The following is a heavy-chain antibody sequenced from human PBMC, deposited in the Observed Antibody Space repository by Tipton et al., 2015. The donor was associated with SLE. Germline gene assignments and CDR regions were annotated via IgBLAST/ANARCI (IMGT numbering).Heavy chain of an antibody. CDR3: ATESGGGYFDY. Sequence: QSGPEVKNPGASVKVSCKASGYKFTSYFLHWVRLAPGQGLEWVGRITPNSGGTIYAQKFQGRVTLTRDTSISTAYMDLTSLTSDDTAVYHCATESGGGYFDYWGQGTLVTVSS. CDR1: GYKFTSYF. J-gene: IGHJ4*02. V-gene: IGHV1-2*06. D-gene: IGHD3-16*01. CDR2: ITPNSGGT.